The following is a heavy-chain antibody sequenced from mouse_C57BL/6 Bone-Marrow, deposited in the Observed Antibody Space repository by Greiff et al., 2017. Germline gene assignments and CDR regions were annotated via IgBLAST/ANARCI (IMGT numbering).Heavy chain of an antibody. CDR1: GFSLTSYG. J-gene: IGHJ3*01. CDR3: AKRGYDYDGFAY. D-gene: IGHD2-4*01. Sequence: VKVVESGPGLVQPSQSLSITCTVSGFSLTSYGVHWVRQPPGKGLEWLGVIWSGGSTDYNAAFISRLSISKDNSKSQVFFKMNSLQADDTAIYYCAKRGYDYDGFAYWGQGTLVTVSA. CDR2: IWSGGST. V-gene: IGHV2-4*01.